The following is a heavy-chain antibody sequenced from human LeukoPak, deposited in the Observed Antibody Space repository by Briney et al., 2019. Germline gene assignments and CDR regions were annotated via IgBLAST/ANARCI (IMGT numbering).Heavy chain of an antibody. D-gene: IGHD6-19*01. CDR2: IHTGGTT. J-gene: IGHJ5*02. CDR1: GFDICYNY. Sequence: GGSLRLFCVASGFDICYNYVGWGRQAPGEGLEWVSVIHTGGTTHYADSVKGRFTISKDNSNNTVYLQMNGVRVEDTAVYYCARGSLSGYNWFDPWGQGTLVTVSS. CDR3: ARGSLSGYNWFDP. V-gene: IGHV3-53*01.